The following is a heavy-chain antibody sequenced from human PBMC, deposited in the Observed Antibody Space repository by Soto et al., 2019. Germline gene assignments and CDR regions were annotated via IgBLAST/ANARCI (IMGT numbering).Heavy chain of an antibody. D-gene: IGHD4-17*01. V-gene: IGHV3-30-3*01. CDR2: ISYDGNNK. CDR1: GFTFSSYA. Sequence: QVQLVESGGGVVQPGRSLRLSCAASGFTFSSYAMHWVRQAPGKGLEWVTVISYDGNNKYYADSVEGRFTISRDNSKNTRYLQMNSLRTEDTGVYYCARAQQTTVTSPLADPWGKGTLVTVSS. J-gene: IGHJ5*02. CDR3: ARAQQTTVTSPLADP.